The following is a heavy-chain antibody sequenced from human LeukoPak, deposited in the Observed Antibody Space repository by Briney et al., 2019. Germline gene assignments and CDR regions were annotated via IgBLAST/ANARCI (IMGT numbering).Heavy chain of an antibody. CDR2: IKSKTDGGTT. CDR3: TTLTYCSSTSCRYM. CDR1: GFTFNNAW. V-gene: IGHV3-15*01. D-gene: IGHD2-2*01. Sequence: PGGSLRLSCAASGFTFNNAWMSWVRQAPGKGLEWVGRIKSKTDGGTTDYAAPVKGRFTISRDDSKNTLYLQMNSLKTEDTAVYYCTTLTYCSSTSCRYMWGQGTLVTVSS. J-gene: IGHJ4*02.